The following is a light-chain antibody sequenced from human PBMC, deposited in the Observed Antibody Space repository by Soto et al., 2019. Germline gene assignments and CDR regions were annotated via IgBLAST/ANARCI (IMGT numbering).Light chain of an antibody. CDR3: SSCAASNNFYFV. CDR1: SSDVGGYNY. J-gene: IGLJ3*02. V-gene: IGLV2-8*01. CDR2: EVT. Sequence: QSALTQPPSASGSPGQSVTISCTGTSSDVGGYNYVSWYQQYPGRAPKLMIYEVTKRPSGVPDRFSGSKSGNTASLTVSGLRAEDEADYDCSSCAASNNFYFVFGGGTKLTVL.